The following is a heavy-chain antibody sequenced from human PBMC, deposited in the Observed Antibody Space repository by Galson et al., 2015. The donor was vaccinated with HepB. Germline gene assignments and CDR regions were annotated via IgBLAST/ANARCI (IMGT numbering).Heavy chain of an antibody. CDR1: GFTFSSYA. V-gene: IGHV3-30-3*01. Sequence: LRLSCAASGFTFSSYAMHWVRQAPGKGLEWVAVISYDGSNKYYADSVKGRFTISRDNSKNTLYLQMNSLRAEDTAVYYCASGQYYYDSSGIDAFDIWGQGTMVTVSS. CDR2: ISYDGSNK. CDR3: ASGQYYYDSSGIDAFDI. D-gene: IGHD3-22*01. J-gene: IGHJ3*02.